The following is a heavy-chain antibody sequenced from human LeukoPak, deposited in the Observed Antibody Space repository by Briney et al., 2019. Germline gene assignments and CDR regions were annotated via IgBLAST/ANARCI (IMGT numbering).Heavy chain of an antibody. CDR3: ARHGGLLPFDY. D-gene: IGHD3-22*01. J-gene: IGHJ4*02. Sequence: SETLSLTCTVSGGSISSYYWSWIRQPPGKGLEWIGYIYYSGSTNYNPSLKSRVTISVDTSKDQFSLKLSSVTAADTAVYYCARHGGLLPFDYRGQGTLVTVSS. V-gene: IGHV4-59*08. CDR2: IYYSGST. CDR1: GGSISSYY.